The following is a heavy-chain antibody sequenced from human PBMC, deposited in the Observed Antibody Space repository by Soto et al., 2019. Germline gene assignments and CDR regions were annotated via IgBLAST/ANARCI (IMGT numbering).Heavy chain of an antibody. CDR3: ARDYCSGGSCSRRYYYYYGMDV. CDR1: GFTFSSYS. D-gene: IGHD2-15*01. V-gene: IGHV3-21*01. CDR2: ISSSSSYI. J-gene: IGHJ6*02. Sequence: EVQLVESGGGLVKPGGSLRLSCAASGFTFSSYSMNWVRQAPGKGLEWVSSISSSSSYIYYADSVKGRFTISRDNAKNSLYLQMNSLRAEDTAVYYCARDYCSGGSCSRRYYYYYGMDVWGQGTTVTVSS.